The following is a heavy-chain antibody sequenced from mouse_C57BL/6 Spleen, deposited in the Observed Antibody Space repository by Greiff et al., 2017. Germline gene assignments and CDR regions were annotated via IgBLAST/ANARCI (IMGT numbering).Heavy chain of an antibody. D-gene: IGHD2-1*01. J-gene: IGHJ4*01. CDR2: ISDGGSYT. CDR3: ARIYYGNYLYAMDY. Sequence: EVQVVESGGGLVKPGGSLKLSCAASGFTFSSYAMSWVRQTPEKRLEWVATISDGGSYTYYPDNVKGRFTISRDNAKNNLYLQMSHLKSEDTAMYYCARIYYGNYLYAMDYWGQGTSVTVSS. CDR1: GFTFSSYA. V-gene: IGHV5-4*01.